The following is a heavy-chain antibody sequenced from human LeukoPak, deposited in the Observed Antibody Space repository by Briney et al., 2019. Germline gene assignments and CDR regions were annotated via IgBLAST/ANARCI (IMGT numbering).Heavy chain of an antibody. J-gene: IGHJ6*03. Sequence: GGSLRLSCAASGFTFSSYWMHWVRQAPGKGLVWVSRINGDGSSTSYADSVKGRFTISRDNAKNTLYLQMNSLRAEDTAVYYCARGRGGSYSDYYYYYMDVWGKGTTVTVSS. D-gene: IGHD1-26*01. CDR1: GFTFSSYW. CDR2: INGDGSST. V-gene: IGHV3-74*01. CDR3: ARGRGGSYSDYYYYYMDV.